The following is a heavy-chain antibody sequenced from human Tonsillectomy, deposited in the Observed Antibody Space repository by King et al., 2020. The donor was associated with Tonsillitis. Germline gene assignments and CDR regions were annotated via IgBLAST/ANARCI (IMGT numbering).Heavy chain of an antibody. D-gene: IGHD4-17*01. CDR1: GYTFTSYY. V-gene: IGHV1-46*03. J-gene: IGHJ4*02. Sequence: VQLVESGAEVKKPGASVKVSCKASGYTFTSYYMHWVRQAPGQGLEWMGIINPSGGSTSYAQKFQGRVTMTRDTSTSTVYMELSSLRSEDTAVYYCARTTYGDYVPTPPDYWDQGTLVTVSS. CDR2: INPSGGST. CDR3: ARTTYGDYVPTPPDY.